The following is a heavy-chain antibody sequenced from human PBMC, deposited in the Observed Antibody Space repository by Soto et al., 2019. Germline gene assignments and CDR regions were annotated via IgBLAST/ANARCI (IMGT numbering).Heavy chain of an antibody. CDR1: GFTFSSYA. J-gene: IGHJ6*02. CDR2: ISYDGSNK. D-gene: IGHD6-13*01. V-gene: IGHV3-30-3*01. Sequence: QVQLVESGGGVVQPGRSLRLSCAASGFTFSSYAMHWVRQAPGKGLEWVAVISYDGSNKYYADSVKGRFTISRDNSKNPLYLQMNSLRAEDTAVYYCAREGLRQLTYYYDYGMDVWGQGTTVTVSS. CDR3: AREGLRQLTYYYDYGMDV.